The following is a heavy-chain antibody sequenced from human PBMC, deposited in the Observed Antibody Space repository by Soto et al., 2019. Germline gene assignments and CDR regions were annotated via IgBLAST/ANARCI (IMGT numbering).Heavy chain of an antibody. Sequence: AGGSLRLSCAASGFTFSSYGMHWVRQAPGTGLEWVAFISNDGSNKYYADSVKGRFTISRDNSKNTLYLQMNSLRAEDTAVYYCATGGGTFDYWGQGTLVTVSS. CDR1: GFTFSSYG. CDR3: ATGGGTFDY. D-gene: IGHD2-15*01. V-gene: IGHV3-30*03. J-gene: IGHJ4*02. CDR2: ISNDGSNK.